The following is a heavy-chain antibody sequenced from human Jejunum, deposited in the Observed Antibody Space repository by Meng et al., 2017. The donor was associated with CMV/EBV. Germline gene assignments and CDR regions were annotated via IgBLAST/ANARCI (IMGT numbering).Heavy chain of an antibody. CDR3: ATWLYGSSAGGMDV. D-gene: IGHD6-6*01. CDR2: ISGRGDGI. CDR1: GFTFSGHW. J-gene: IGHJ6*02. V-gene: IGHV3-21*06. Sequence: GFTFSGHWMHWVRQAPGKGLEWVACISGRGDGIYYADSVKGRFTISRDNAKSSLYLQMNSLSAEDTAVYYCATWLYGSSAGGMDVWGQGTTVTVSS.